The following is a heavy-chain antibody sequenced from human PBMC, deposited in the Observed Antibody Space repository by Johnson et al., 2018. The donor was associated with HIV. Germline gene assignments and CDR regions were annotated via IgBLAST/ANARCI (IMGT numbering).Heavy chain of an antibody. V-gene: IGHV3-11*04. CDR3: ARDPAHSLQRGPQDAFDI. CDR2: ISSRGSTM. D-gene: IGHD5-18*01. CDR1: GFTFSDHY. J-gene: IGHJ3*02. Sequence: VQLVESGGGLVQPGGSLRLSCAASGFTFSDHYMSWIRQAPGKGLEWVAYISSRGSTMYYADSVRGRFTISRDNAKNSLYLQMNSLRAEDTAVYYCARDPAHSLQRGPQDAFDIWGQGTMVTVSS.